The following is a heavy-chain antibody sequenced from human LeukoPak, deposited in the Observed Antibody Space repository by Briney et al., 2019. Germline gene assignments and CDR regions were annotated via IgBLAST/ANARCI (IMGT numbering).Heavy chain of an antibody. CDR2: ISSGGDIM. J-gene: IGHJ1*01. Sequence: PGGSLRLSCAASGLRFSDYYVSWIRQAPGKGLQWVSYISSGGDIMHYADSVKGRFTSSRDNAKNSGYLEMNSLGAEDTAVYYCATNLIGAGEYFQRWGQGTLVTVSS. CDR3: ATNLIGAGEYFQR. V-gene: IGHV3-11*01. D-gene: IGHD2/OR15-2a*01. CDR1: GLRFSDYY.